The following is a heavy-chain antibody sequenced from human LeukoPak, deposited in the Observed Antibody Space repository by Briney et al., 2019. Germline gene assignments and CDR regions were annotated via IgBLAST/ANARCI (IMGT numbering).Heavy chain of an antibody. CDR1: GFTVSNKY. V-gene: IGHV3-53*01. CDR2: VYSCGST. D-gene: IGHD3-10*01. CDR3: ARSITMVRGVNNWFDP. Sequence: GGSLRLSCAASGFTVSNKYMSWVRQAPGKGLEWVSVVYSCGSTYYADSVKGRFTISRDNSKNTLYLQMNSLRVEDTAVYYCARSITMVRGVNNWFDPWGQGTLVTVSS. J-gene: IGHJ5*02.